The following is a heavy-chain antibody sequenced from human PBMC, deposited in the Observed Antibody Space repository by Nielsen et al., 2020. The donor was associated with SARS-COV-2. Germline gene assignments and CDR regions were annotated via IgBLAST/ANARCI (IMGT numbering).Heavy chain of an antibody. D-gene: IGHD6-13*01. J-gene: IGHJ6*02. V-gene: IGHV3-74*01. CDR3: ARGSDSSSWYEYYYYSYGMYV. Sequence: GESLKISCAASGFTFSSYWMHWVRQAPGKGLVWVSRINSDGSSTSYADSVKGRFTISRDNAKNTLYLQMNSLRAEDTAVYYCARGSDSSSWYEYYYYSYGMYVWGQGSTVTVSS. CDR1: GFTFSSYW. CDR2: INSDGSST.